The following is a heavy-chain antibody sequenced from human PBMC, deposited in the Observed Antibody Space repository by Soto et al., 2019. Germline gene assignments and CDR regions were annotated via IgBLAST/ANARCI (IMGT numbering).Heavy chain of an antibody. V-gene: IGHV1-69*01. CDR3: ARSQGSSTSLEIYYYYYYGMDV. CDR1: GGTFCSYA. Sequence: QVQLVQSGAEVQKPGSSVKVSCKASGGTFCSYAISWVRQAPGQGLEWMGGIIPITATANYAQKFQGRVTITADQSTSAASMQLSSLRSEDTAVYYCARSQGSSTSLEIYYYYYYGMDVWGQGTTVTVSS. J-gene: IGHJ6*02. CDR2: IIPITATA. D-gene: IGHD2-2*01.